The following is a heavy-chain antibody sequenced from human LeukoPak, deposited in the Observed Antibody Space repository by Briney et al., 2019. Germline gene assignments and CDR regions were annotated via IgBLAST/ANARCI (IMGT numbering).Heavy chain of an antibody. V-gene: IGHV3-48*01. CDR3: ARDLYGDYVFDY. J-gene: IGHJ4*02. Sequence: GGSLRLSCAASGCTFSSYSMNWVRQAPGKGLEWVSYISSGSSTIYYADSVKGRFTISRDIAKNSLYLQMNSLRAEDTAVYYCARDLYGDYVFDYWGQGTLVTVSS. D-gene: IGHD4-17*01. CDR2: ISSGSSTI. CDR1: GCTFSSYS.